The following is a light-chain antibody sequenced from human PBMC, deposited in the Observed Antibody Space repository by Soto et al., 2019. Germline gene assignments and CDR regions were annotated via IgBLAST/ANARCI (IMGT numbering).Light chain of an antibody. CDR3: QSYDSSLSVL. CDR2: XXX. J-gene: IGLJ2*01. V-gene: IGLV1-40*01. CDR1: SSNIGAGYD. Sequence: QSVLTQPPSVSGAPGQRVTISCTGSSSNIGAGYDVHWYQQLPGTAPKLLIXXXXXXXXXXXXXXXXSKSGTSASLAITGXXAEXEADYYCQSYDSSLSVLFGGGTKLTVL.